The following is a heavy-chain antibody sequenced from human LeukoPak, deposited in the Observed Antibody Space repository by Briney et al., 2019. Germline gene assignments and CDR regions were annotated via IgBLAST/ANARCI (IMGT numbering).Heavy chain of an antibody. CDR2: IIPIFGTA. Sequence: GASVKVSCKASGGTFSSYAISWVRQAPGQGLEWMGGIIPIFGTANYAQKFQGRVTITADESTSTAYMELSSLRSEDTAVYYCARDVGDYYGSGSNNDWFDPWGQGTLATVSS. D-gene: IGHD3-10*01. CDR3: ARDVGDYYGSGSNNDWFDP. CDR1: GGTFSSYA. V-gene: IGHV1-69*13. J-gene: IGHJ5*02.